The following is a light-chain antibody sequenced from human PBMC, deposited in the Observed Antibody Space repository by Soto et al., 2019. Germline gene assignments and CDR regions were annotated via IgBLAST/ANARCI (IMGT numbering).Light chain of an antibody. CDR2: GAS. CDR1: QNVYINS. Sequence: EIVWTQSLGTLSLSPGERVTLSCRASQNVYINSLAWYQQKPVQTPRLLIYGASTRAAAVPDRFSGSGSGTDFALSIDGLEPEDFAIYYCQQYGGSPLTFGPGTRVD. V-gene: IGKV3-20*01. CDR3: QQYGGSPLT. J-gene: IGKJ3*01.